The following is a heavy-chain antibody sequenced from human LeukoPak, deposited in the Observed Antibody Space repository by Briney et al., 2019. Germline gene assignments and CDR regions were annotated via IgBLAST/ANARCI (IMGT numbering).Heavy chain of an antibody. CDR3: ARDGGGPDAFDI. J-gene: IGHJ3*02. CDR1: GFTFSSYA. CDR2: ISSGSSTI. V-gene: IGHV3-48*01. Sequence: GGSLRLSCAASGFTFSSYAMSWVRQAPGKGLEWVSYISSGSSTIYYADSVEGRFTTSRDNAANSLYLQMNSLRAEDTAVYYCARDGGGPDAFDIWGQGTMVTVSS.